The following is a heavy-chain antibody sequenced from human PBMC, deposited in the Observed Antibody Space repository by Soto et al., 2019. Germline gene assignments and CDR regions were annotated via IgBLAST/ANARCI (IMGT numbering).Heavy chain of an antibody. J-gene: IGHJ6*02. CDR1: GGSISSSSYY. Sequence: QLQLQESGPGLVKPSETLSLTCTVSGGSISSSSYYWGWIRQPPGKGLEWIGSIYYSGSTYYNPSLKSRVTISVDTSKNQFSLKLSSVTAADTAVYYCARDLYGSYGMDVWGQGTTVTVSS. CDR2: IYYSGST. V-gene: IGHV4-39*07. CDR3: ARDLYGSYGMDV. D-gene: IGHD3-10*01.